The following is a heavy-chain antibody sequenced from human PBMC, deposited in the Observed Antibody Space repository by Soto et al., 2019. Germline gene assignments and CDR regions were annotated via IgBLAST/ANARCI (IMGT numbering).Heavy chain of an antibody. Sequence: ASVKVSCKASGYTFTGYYMHWVRQAPGQGLEWMGWINPNSGGTNYAQKFQGWVTMTRDTSISTAYMELSRLRSDDTAVYYCARSKRDCSSTSCYPLDYYYYYMDVRGKGTTVTVSS. CDR1: GYTFTGYY. D-gene: IGHD2-2*01. CDR3: ARSKRDCSSTSCYPLDYYYYYMDV. CDR2: INPNSGGT. J-gene: IGHJ6*03. V-gene: IGHV1-2*04.